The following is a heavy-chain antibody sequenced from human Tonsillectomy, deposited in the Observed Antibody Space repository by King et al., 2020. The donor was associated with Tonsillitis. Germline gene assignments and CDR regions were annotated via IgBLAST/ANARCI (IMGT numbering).Heavy chain of an antibody. J-gene: IGHJ4*02. CDR2: ISAYNGNT. CDR3: ARDRIGSGSYYPATTDY. D-gene: IGHD3-10*01. Sequence: QLVQSGAEVKKPGASVKVSCKASGYTFTNYGISWVRQAPGQGLEWMGWISAYNGNTNYAQKLQGRVTMTTDTSTSTAYMELRSLRSDDTAVYYCARDRIGSGSYYPATTDYWGQGTLVTVSS. CDR1: GYTFTNYG. V-gene: IGHV1-18*01.